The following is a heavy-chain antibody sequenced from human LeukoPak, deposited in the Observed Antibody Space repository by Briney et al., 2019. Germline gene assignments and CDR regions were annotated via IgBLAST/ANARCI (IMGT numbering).Heavy chain of an antibody. Sequence: GGSLRLSCAASGFTFNNYAMNWVRRAPGKGLEWVSSISGGETTYYADSAKGRFTISRDNSQNTLYLQMNSLRAEDTAVYYCARDYADYVGYFFFDYWGQGTLVTVSS. CDR3: ARDYADYVGYFFFDY. CDR1: GFTFNNYA. V-gene: IGHV3-23*01. J-gene: IGHJ4*02. D-gene: IGHD4-17*01. CDR2: ISGGETT.